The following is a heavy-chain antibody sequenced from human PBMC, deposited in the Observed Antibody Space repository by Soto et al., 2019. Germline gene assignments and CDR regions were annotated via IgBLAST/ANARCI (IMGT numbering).Heavy chain of an antibody. Sequence: ASVKVSCKASGGTFSSYAISWVRQAPGQGLEWMGGIIPIFGTANYAQKFQGRVTITADESTSTAYMELSSLRSEDTAVYYCAREEARSSGGNSDYYYGMDVWGQGTTVTVSS. CDR3: AREEARSSGGNSDYYYGMDV. CDR2: IIPIFGTA. CDR1: GGTFSSYA. V-gene: IGHV1-69*13. J-gene: IGHJ6*02. D-gene: IGHD2-15*01.